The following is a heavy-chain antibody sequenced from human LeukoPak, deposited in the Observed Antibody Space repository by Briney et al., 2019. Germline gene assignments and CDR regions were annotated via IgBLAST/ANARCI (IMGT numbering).Heavy chain of an antibody. J-gene: IGHJ6*03. CDR1: GFTFSSYW. V-gene: IGHV3-74*01. D-gene: IGHD3-22*01. CDR3: ARGLNYHVISGYPEYYYYYFMDV. Sequence: GGSLRLSCAGSGFTFSSYWMHWVRQAPGKGLVWVSRINFDGSSTSYADSVKGRLTISRDNTKNTLYLQMNSLRAEDTAVYYCARGLNYHVISGYPEYYYYYFMDVWGKGTTVTVSS. CDR2: INFDGSST.